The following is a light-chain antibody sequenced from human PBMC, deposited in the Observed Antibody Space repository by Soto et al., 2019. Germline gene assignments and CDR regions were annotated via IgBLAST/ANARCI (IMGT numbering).Light chain of an antibody. Sequence: EIVVTQSPGPLSLSPGERATLSCRASQSVSSSYLAWYQQKPCQAPRLLIYGASIRATGIPDRFSGSGYGTDFTLTISRLEPEVFAVYYCQQYGSSPTFGGGTKVEIK. CDR1: QSVSSSY. CDR2: GAS. V-gene: IGKV3-20*01. CDR3: QQYGSSPT. J-gene: IGKJ4*01.